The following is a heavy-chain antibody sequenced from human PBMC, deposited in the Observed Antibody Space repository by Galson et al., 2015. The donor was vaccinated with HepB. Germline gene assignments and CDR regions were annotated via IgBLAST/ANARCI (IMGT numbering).Heavy chain of an antibody. D-gene: IGHD3-22*01. CDR2: IKSKTDGGTT. J-gene: IGHJ3*02. CDR1: GLTFSNAW. Sequence: SLRLSCAASGLTFSNAWMNWVRQAPGKGLEWVGRIKSKTDGGTTDYAAPVKGRFTISRDDSKNTLYLQMNSLKTEDTAVYYCTTFSRIRKPRYDSSGGDAFDIWGQGTMVTVSS. V-gene: IGHV3-15*07. CDR3: TTFSRIRKPRYDSSGGDAFDI.